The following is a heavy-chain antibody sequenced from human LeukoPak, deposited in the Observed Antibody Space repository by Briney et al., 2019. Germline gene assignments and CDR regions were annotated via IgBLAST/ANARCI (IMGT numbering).Heavy chain of an antibody. CDR1: GGSISSGTYY. Sequence: SETLSLTCIVSGGSISSGTYYWGWIRQPPGKGLEWIGSIYYSGSTYYNPSLKSRVTISVDTSKNQFSLKLSSVTAADTAVYYCARHDLGEYSRVWYYFDYWGQGTLVPVSS. CDR2: IYYSGST. D-gene: IGHD6-19*01. J-gene: IGHJ4*02. CDR3: ARHDLGEYSRVWYYFDY. V-gene: IGHV4-39*01.